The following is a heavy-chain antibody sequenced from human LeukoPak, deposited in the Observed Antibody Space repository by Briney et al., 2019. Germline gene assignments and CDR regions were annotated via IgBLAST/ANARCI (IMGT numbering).Heavy chain of an antibody. V-gene: IGHV3-23*01. Sequence: GGSLRLSCAASGFTFSNYALSWVRQAPGQGLQWVSAIVTSDGSTYYADSVKGRFTISRDISKNTLYLQMNSLRADDTAVYYCARANQRASIAAAGTLFRPWGQGTLVTVSS. CDR2: IVTSDGST. D-gene: IGHD6-13*01. CDR1: GFTFSNYA. CDR3: ARANQRASIAAAGTLFRP. J-gene: IGHJ5*02.